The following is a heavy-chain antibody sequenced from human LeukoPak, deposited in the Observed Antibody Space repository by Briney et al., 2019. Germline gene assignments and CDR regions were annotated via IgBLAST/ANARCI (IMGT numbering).Heavy chain of an antibody. Sequence: GGSLRLSCAASGFTFSNYDMNWVRQAPGKGLEWVSYISSDASAIYYADSVKGRFTISRDNAKNSLYLQMNSLRAEDTAVYYFARDLTGDSSHDYWGQGTLVTVSS. J-gene: IGHJ4*02. V-gene: IGHV3-48*03. D-gene: IGHD3-22*01. CDR2: ISSDASAI. CDR1: GFTFSNYD. CDR3: ARDLTGDSSHDY.